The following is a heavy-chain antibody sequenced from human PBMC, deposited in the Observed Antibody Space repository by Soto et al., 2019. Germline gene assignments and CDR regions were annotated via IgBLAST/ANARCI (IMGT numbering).Heavy chain of an antibody. J-gene: IGHJ4*02. D-gene: IGHD1-7*01. CDR1: GFSFFSYT. CDR2: ISSDNKYI. Sequence: EMQLVESGGDLVKPGGSLRLSCAGAGFSFFSYTMTWVRQAPGKGLEWVSSISSDNKYIYYADSVKGRFTISRDNAKSSLFLQRNSLGADDTAVYYCTRSPRRITGTPTGGAPNDYWGQGALVTVSS. V-gene: IGHV3-21*01. CDR3: TRSPRRITGTPTGGAPNDY.